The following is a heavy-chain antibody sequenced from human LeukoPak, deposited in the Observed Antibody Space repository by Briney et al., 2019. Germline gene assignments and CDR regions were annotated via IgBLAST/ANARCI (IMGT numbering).Heavy chain of an antibody. Sequence: SETLSLTCAVYGGSFSGYYWSWIRQPPGKGLEWIAEINHSGSTNYNPSLKSRVTISVDTSKNQFSLKLSSVTAADTAVYYCARGHTVNFDYWGQGTLVTVSS. V-gene: IGHV4-34*01. CDR3: ARGHTVNFDY. J-gene: IGHJ4*02. CDR1: GGSFSGYY. D-gene: IGHD4-17*01. CDR2: INHSGST.